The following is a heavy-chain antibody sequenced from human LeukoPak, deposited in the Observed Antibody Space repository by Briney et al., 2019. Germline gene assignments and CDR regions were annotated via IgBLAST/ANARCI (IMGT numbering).Heavy chain of an antibody. Sequence: GGTLRLSCTASGFTFSNYGMHWVRQAPGKGLEWVAVISYDRSNEYYADSVKGRFTISSDNSKNTLFLQMNTPRPEDTAVYHCAKVALFSGYYPPFDYWGQGTLVTVSS. D-gene: IGHD3-22*01. CDR2: ISYDRSNE. J-gene: IGHJ4*02. CDR3: AKVALFSGYYPPFDY. V-gene: IGHV3-30*18. CDR1: GFTFSNYG.